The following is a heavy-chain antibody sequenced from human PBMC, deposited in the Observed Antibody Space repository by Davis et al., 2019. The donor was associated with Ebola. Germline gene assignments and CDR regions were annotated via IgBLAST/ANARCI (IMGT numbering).Heavy chain of an antibody. V-gene: IGHV3-21*01. Sequence: GESLKISCAASGFTFSGYTMHWVRQAPGKGLEWVSSMNSAGSFAYYADSVKGRFTISRDNAKNSLYLQMNSLRAEDTAVYYCTRDPPYSSSWYVAIWGQGTLVTVSS. CDR2: MNSAGSFA. CDR1: GFTFSGYT. CDR3: TRDPPYSSSWYVAI. J-gene: IGHJ4*02. D-gene: IGHD6-13*01.